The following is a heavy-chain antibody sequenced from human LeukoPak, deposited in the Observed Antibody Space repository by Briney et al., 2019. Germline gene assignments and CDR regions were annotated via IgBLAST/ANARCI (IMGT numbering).Heavy chain of an antibody. J-gene: IGHJ6*03. D-gene: IGHD2-2*02. Sequence: ASVKVSCKASGYTFTSYDINWVRQATGQGLEWMGWMNPNSGNTGYAQKFQGRVTMTRNTSISTACMELSSLRSEDTAVYYCARGRRFCSSTSCYRHYYYYYMDVWGKGTTVTVSS. V-gene: IGHV1-8*01. CDR3: ARGRRFCSSTSCYRHYYYYYMDV. CDR1: GYTFTSYD. CDR2: MNPNSGNT.